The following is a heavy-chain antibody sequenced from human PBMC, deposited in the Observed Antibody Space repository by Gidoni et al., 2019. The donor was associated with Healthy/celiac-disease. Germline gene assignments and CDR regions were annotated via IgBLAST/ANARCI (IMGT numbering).Heavy chain of an antibody. J-gene: IGHJ6*02. CDR1: GFTSSSYS. V-gene: IGHV3-48*02. Sequence: EVQLVESGGGLVQPGGSLRRPLAASGFTSSSYSMNWVRQAPGKGLEWVSYISSSSSTIYYADSVKGRFTISRDNAKNSLYLQMNSLRDEDTAVYYCARDSAQGGYCSSTSCPNYGMDVWGQGTTVTVSS. CDR3: ARDSAQGGYCSSTSCPNYGMDV. D-gene: IGHD2-2*01. CDR2: ISSSSSTI.